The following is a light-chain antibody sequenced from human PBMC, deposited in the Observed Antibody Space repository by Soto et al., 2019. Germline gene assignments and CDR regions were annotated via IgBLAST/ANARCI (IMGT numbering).Light chain of an antibody. CDR3: TSDASGSSHVV. V-gene: IGLV2-14*01. Sequence: QSVLTQPASVSGSPGQSITLSCTGTSSDIGGYDYVSWYQRHPGKAPKLIIYDVNNRPSGVSNRFSGSKSGNTASLTISGLQAEDEADYYCTSDASGSSHVVFGGGTKLPVL. CDR2: DVN. J-gene: IGLJ2*01. CDR1: SSDIGGYDY.